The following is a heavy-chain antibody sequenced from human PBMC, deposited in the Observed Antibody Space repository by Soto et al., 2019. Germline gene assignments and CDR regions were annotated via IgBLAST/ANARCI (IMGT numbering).Heavy chain of an antibody. J-gene: IGHJ4*02. CDR3: ARGGSSLGVYYFDY. V-gene: IGHV3-13*04. CDR1: GFTFSSYD. Sequence: PGGSLRLSCAASGFTFSSYDMHWVRQATGKGLEWVSAIGTAGDTYYPGSVKGRFTISRENAKNSLYLQMNSLRAGDTAVYYCARGGSSLGVYYFDYWGQGTLVTVSS. D-gene: IGHD3-3*02. CDR2: IGTAGDT.